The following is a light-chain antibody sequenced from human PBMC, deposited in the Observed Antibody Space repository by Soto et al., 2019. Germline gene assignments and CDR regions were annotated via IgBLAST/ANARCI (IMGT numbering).Light chain of an antibody. J-gene: IGKJ1*01. V-gene: IGKV1-5*03. CDR1: QSISSW. Sequence: DIQMTQSPSTLSASVGDRVTITCRASQSISSWLAWYQQKPGKAPKLLIYKASSLESGVPSRFSGSGSGTEFTLTISSLQPEDVATYYCQQYNSYRTFGQGTKVDI. CDR2: KAS. CDR3: QQYNSYRT.